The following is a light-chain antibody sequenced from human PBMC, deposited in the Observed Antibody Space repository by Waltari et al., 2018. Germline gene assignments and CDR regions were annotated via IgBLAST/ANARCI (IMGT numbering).Light chain of an antibody. CDR1: SGSIASNY. CDR2: EDN. V-gene: IGLV6-57*02. J-gene: IGLJ2*01. Sequence: NFMLTQPHSVSESPGKTVTISCTGSSGSIASNYVQWYQQRLGSAPTPVIYEDNQRPSGVPDRFSGSIDSSSNSASLAISGLKTEDGADYYCQSYDSSTLVFGGVTKLTVL. CDR3: QSYDSSTLV.